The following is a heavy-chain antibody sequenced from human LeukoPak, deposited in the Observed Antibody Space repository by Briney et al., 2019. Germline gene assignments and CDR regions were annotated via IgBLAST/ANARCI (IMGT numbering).Heavy chain of an antibody. V-gene: IGHV3-21*01. CDR1: GFTFSSYC. CDR2: ISSSSSYI. D-gene: IGHD3-22*01. J-gene: IGHJ4*02. Sequence: GGSLRLSCAASGFTFSSYCMNWVRQAPGKGLEWVSYISSSSSYIYYADPVKRRFTISRDNAKHSLYLQMNSLSAEDTALYYCERDGDDYDSSCYRAYFDYWGQGTLVTVSS. CDR3: ERDGDDYDSSCYRAYFDY.